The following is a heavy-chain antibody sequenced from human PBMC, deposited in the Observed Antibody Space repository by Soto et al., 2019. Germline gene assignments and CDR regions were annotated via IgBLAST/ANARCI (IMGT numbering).Heavy chain of an antibody. J-gene: IGHJ4*02. V-gene: IGHV3-74*03. D-gene: IGHD6-19*01. CDR3: AREMGSGWPIDH. CDR2: ISPDGSST. CDR1: GFTFTNYW. Sequence: GGSMRLSCAASGFTFTNYWMHWVCQVSGKGLVWISRISPDGSSTAYADSVKGRFTISRDNAKDTLHVQMNSLRDEDTAVYCCAREMGSGWPIDHWGQGTLVTVSS.